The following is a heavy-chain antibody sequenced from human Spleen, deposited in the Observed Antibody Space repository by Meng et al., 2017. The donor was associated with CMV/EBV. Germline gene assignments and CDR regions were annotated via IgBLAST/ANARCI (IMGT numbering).Heavy chain of an antibody. CDR1: GFTVSSNY. CDR2: ISDDGGNE. V-gene: IGHV3-30*09. J-gene: IGHJ6*02. CDR3: ATDRVCSTTSCYGGVIDYYHYGMDV. D-gene: IGHD2-2*01. Sequence: GSLKISCAASGFTVSSNYMSWVRRAPGKGLEWVAVISDDGGNEYYADSVKGRFAISRDNSKNTLYLQMNSLRVEDTAVYYCATDRVCSTTSCYGGVIDYYHYGMDVWGQGTTVTVSS.